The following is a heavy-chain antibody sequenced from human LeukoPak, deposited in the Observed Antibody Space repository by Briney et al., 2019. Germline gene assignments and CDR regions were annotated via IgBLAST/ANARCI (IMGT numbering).Heavy chain of an antibody. CDR1: GFTFSSYN. Sequence: GGSLRLSCAASGFTFSSYNMNWVGQAPGKGLEWVSYITSSSSTIYYADSVKGRFTISRDNAKNSLYLQMNSLRAEDTAFYYCARDLGDYWGQGTLVTVSS. CDR3: ARDLGDY. V-gene: IGHV3-48*01. J-gene: IGHJ4*02. D-gene: IGHD3-16*01. CDR2: ITSSSSTI.